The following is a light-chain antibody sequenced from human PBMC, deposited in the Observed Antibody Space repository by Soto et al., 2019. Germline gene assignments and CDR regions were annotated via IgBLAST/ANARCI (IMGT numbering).Light chain of an antibody. CDR3: QHYNNWTPCT. V-gene: IGKV3-15*01. CDR2: GAS. Sequence: VVTQWASTLCVSPGEGATLSCKAGQSIXRNFAWDQMKPGQATRLLTXGASTRATVIPVRFSGSGSGTEFTLTIISLQSEAFAGYYCQHYNNWTPCTFGQGTKVEIK. J-gene: IGKJ1*01. CDR1: QSIXRN.